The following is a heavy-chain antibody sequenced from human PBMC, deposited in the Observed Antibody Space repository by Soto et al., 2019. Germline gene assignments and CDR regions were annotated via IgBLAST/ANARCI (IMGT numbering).Heavy chain of an antibody. J-gene: IGHJ4*02. V-gene: IGHV4-34*01. CDR1: GGSFSGYY. CDR3: ARGLFAQQGTNGKMEQTHFDY. CDR2: INHSGST. D-gene: IGHD1-1*01. Sequence: SETLSLTCAVYGGSFSGYYWSWIRQPPGKGLEWIGEINHSGSTNYNPSLKSRVTISVDTSKNQFSLKLSSVTAADTAVYYCARGLFAQQGTNGKMEQTHFDYWGQGTLVTVSS.